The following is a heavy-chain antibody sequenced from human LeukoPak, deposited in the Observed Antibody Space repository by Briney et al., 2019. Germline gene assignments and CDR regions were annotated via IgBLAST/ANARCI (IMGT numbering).Heavy chain of an antibody. J-gene: IGHJ5*02. Sequence: ASVNVSRKASGYTFTRYYMHWVRQAPGQELEGMGWINPNSGGTNYAQKFQDRITMTRDTSNSKAYMELSRLKSDDTAVYYCARDYCSSTSFHSNWFDPWGQGTLVTVSS. CDR2: INPNSGGT. V-gene: IGHV1-2*02. D-gene: IGHD2-2*01. CDR1: GYTFTRYY. CDR3: ARDYCSSTSFHSNWFDP.